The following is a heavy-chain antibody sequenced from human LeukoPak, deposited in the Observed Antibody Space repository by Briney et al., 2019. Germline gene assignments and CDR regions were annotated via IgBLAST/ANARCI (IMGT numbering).Heavy chain of an antibody. V-gene: IGHV1-18*04. Sequence: GASVKVSCKASGYTFTSYHMHWVRQAPGQGLEWMGWISAYNGNTNYAQKLQGRVTMTTDTSTSTAYMELRSLRSDDTAVYYCARDLSDIVVVPAEGWFDPWGQGTLVTVSS. D-gene: IGHD2-2*01. CDR1: GYTFTSYH. CDR3: ARDLSDIVVVPAEGWFDP. CDR2: ISAYNGNT. J-gene: IGHJ5*02.